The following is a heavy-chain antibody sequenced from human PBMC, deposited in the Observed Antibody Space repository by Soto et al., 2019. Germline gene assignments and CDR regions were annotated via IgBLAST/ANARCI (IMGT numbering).Heavy chain of an antibody. V-gene: IGHV4-39*01. CDR3: ARHRHDILTGYYEEEYNWFDP. CDR1: GGSISSSSYY. Sequence: TSETLSLTCTVSGGSISSSSYYWGWIRQPPGKGLEWIGSIYYSGSTYYNPSLKSRVTISVDTSKNQFSLKLSSVTAADTAVYYCARHRHDILTGYYEEEYNWFDPWGQGTLVTVSS. J-gene: IGHJ5*02. D-gene: IGHD3-9*01. CDR2: IYYSGST.